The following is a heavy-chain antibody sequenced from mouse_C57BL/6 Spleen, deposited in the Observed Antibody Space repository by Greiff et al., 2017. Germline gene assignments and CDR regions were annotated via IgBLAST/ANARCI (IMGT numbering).Heavy chain of an antibody. D-gene: IGHD1-1*01. V-gene: IGHV5-4*01. CDR3: ARDRSSYDAYAMDY. CDR1: GFTFSSYA. CDR2: ISDGGSYT. Sequence: EVQGVESGGGLVKPGGSLKLSCAASGFTFSSYAMSWVRQTPEKRLEWVATISDGGSYTYYPDNVKGRFTISRDNAKNNLYLQMSHLKSEDTAMYYCARDRSSYDAYAMDYWGQGTSVTVSS. J-gene: IGHJ4*01.